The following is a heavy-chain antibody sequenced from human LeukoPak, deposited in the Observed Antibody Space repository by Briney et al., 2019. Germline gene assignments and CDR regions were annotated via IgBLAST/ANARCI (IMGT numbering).Heavy chain of an antibody. V-gene: IGHV4-38-2*02. CDR2: INYSGST. CDR3: ASLRERSYYARGFDY. CDR1: GYSIRSGYQ. J-gene: IGHJ4*02. D-gene: IGHD1-26*01. Sequence: PSETLSLTCTVSGYSIRSGYQWGWIRQPPGKGLEWIGSINYSGSTYDNPSLKSRVTMSVDTSKNQFSLKLSSVTAADTAVYYCASLRERSYYARGFDYWGQGTLVTVSS.